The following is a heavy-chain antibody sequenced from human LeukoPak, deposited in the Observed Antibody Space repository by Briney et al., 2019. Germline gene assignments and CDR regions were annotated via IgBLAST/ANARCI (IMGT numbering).Heavy chain of an antibody. CDR2: IYSSGST. D-gene: IGHD1-20*01. CDR3: ARAGRNWNGGYAFDV. Sequence: SETLSLTCTVSGGSISGYYWSWIRQPPGKGLESIGYIYSSGSTNYSPSLKSRVTISVDTSKNQFSLKLNSVTAADTAVYYCARAGRNWNGGYAFDVWGQGKMVTVSS. CDR1: GGSISGYY. J-gene: IGHJ3*01. V-gene: IGHV4-59*01.